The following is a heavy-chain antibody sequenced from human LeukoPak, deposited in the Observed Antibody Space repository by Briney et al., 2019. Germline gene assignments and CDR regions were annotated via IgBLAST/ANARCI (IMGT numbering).Heavy chain of an antibody. V-gene: IGHV3-23*01. D-gene: IGHD2-2*01. J-gene: IGHJ6*02. CDR1: GFTFSSYA. CDR2: ISGSGGST. Sequence: GGSLRLSCAASGFTFSSYAMSWVRQAPGKGLKWVSAISGSGGSTYYADSVKGRFTISRDNSKNTLYLQMNSLRAEDTAVYYCANSPAGPFYYYGMDVWGQGTTVTVSS. CDR3: ANSPAGPFYYYGMDV.